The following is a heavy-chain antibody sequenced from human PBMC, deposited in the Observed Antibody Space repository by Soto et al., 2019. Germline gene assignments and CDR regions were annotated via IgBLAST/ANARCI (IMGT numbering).Heavy chain of an antibody. J-gene: IGHJ3*02. Sequence: QVQLQESGPGLVKPSETLSLTCTVSGGSISSYYWSWIRQPPGKGLEWIGYIYYSGSTNYNPSLKSRFTITVDTSKNQFSLKLSSVTAADTAVYYCARRSLAVAGAFDIWGQGTMVTVSS. D-gene: IGHD6-19*01. CDR2: IYYSGST. CDR3: ARRSLAVAGAFDI. V-gene: IGHV4-59*08. CDR1: GGSISSYY.